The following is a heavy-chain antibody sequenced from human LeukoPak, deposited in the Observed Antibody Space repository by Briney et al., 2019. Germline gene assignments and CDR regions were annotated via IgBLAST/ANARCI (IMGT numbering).Heavy chain of an antibody. J-gene: IGHJ3*02. CDR3: ARELRAPYDILGRGNAFDM. Sequence: PGGSLRLSCAASGFTFSDYYMSWIRQAPGKGLEWVSYISGTGSIIYCADSVKGRFTISRDNAKNSLFLQMNSLRAEDTAVYYCARELRAPYDILGRGNAFDMWGQGTMVTVFS. D-gene: IGHD3-9*01. CDR1: GFTFSDYY. V-gene: IGHV3-11*04. CDR2: ISGTGSII.